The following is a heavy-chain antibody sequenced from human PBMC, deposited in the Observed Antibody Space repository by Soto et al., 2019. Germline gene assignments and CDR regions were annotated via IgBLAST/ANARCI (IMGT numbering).Heavy chain of an antibody. D-gene: IGHD2-15*01. CDR2: ISAYNGNT. Sequence: GASVKVSCKASGYTFTSHGISWVRQAPGQGLEWMGWISAYNGNTNYAQKLQGRVTMTTDTSTSTAYMELRSLRSDDTAVYYCARDFVVVVAATSSLYYYYYGMDVWGQGTTVTVSS. V-gene: IGHV1-18*01. CDR3: ARDFVVVVAATSSLYYYYYGMDV. J-gene: IGHJ6*02. CDR1: GYTFTSHG.